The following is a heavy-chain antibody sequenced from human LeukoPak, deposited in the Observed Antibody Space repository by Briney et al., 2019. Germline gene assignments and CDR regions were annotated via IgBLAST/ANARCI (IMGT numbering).Heavy chain of an antibody. Sequence: GGSLRLSCAASGFTFDDYAMHWVRQAPGKGLEWVSGISWNSGTIGYADSVKGRFTISRDNAKNSLYLQMNSLRAEDTAVYYCARDARAGRSIVGATPPGWGQGTLVAVSS. CDR2: ISWNSGTI. CDR3: ARDARAGRSIVGATPPG. J-gene: IGHJ4*02. CDR1: GFTFDDYA. V-gene: IGHV3-9*01. D-gene: IGHD1-26*01.